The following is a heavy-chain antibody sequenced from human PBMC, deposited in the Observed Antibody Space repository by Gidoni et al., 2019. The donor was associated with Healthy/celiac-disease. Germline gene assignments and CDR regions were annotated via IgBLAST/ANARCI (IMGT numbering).Heavy chain of an antibody. V-gene: IGHV3-53*01. Sequence: EVQLVESGGGLIQPGGSLSLSCAASGFTVSRNYMSWVRQAPGKGLEWVSVIYSGGRTYYADSVKGRFTISRDNSKNTLYLKMNSLRAEDTAVYYCARVVSQGGWLSGPALWYFDLWGRGTLVTVSS. CDR2: IYSGGRT. CDR1: GFTVSRNY. D-gene: IGHD3-22*01. CDR3: ARVVSQGGWLSGPALWYFDL. J-gene: IGHJ2*01.